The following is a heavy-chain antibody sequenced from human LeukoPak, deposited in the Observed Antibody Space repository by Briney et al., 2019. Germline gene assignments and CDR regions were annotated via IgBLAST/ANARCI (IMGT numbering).Heavy chain of an antibody. J-gene: IGHJ4*02. CDR3: ARGPTVKYFDY. V-gene: IGHV4-39*07. Sequence: SETLSLTCTVSGGSISSTTYYWGWIRQPPGKGLEWIGTIYYSGSTYYNPSLKSRVAISVDTPKNQFSLKLSSVTAADTAVYYCARGPTVKYFDYWGQGTLVTVSS. D-gene: IGHD4-11*01. CDR1: GGSISSTTYY. CDR2: IYYSGST.